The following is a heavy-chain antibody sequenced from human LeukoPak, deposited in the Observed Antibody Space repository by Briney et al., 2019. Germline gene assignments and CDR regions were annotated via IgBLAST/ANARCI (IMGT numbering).Heavy chain of an antibody. D-gene: IGHD2-15*01. V-gene: IGHV4-39*01. CDR3: ARSDCSGGSCYEVY. CDR1: GGSISSSSYY. Sequence: SETLSLTCTVSGGSISSSSYYWGWIRQPPGKGLEWIGSIYYSGSTYYNPSLKSRVTISVDTSKNQFSLKLSSVTAADTAVHYCARSDCSGGSCYEVYWGQGTLVTVSS. J-gene: IGHJ4*02. CDR2: IYYSGST.